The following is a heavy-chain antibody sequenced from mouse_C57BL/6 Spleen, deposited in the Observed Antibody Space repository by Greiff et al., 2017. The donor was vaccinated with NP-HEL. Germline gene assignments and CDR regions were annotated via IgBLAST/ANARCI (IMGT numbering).Heavy chain of an antibody. V-gene: IGHV1-82*01. J-gene: IGHJ2*01. D-gene: IGHD1-1*01. CDR2: IYPGDGDT. CDR1: GYAFSSSW. CDR3: ARERYYGSSYVDY. Sequence: QVQLQQSGPELVKPGASVKISCKASGYAFSSSWMNWVKQRPGKGLEWIGRIYPGDGDTNYNGKFKGKATLTADKSSSTAYMQLSSLTSEDSAVYFCARERYYGSSYVDYWGQGTTLTVSS.